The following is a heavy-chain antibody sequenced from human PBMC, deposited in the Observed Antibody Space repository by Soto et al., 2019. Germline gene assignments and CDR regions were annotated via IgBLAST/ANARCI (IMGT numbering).Heavy chain of an antibody. CDR2: IYYSGST. CDR1: SASISSSSYT. V-gene: IGHV4-39*07. CDR3: ARERPDGSRLDP. J-gene: IGHJ5*02. D-gene: IGHD6-13*01. Sequence: SETLSLTCTVSSASISSSSYTWGWIRQPPGKGLEWIGSIYYSGSTYYNPSLKSRVTISVDTSKNQFSLRLSSVTAADTAVYYCARERPDGSRLDPWGQGTLVTVS.